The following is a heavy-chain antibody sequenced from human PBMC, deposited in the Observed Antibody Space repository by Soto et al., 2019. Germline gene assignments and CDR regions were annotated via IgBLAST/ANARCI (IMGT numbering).Heavy chain of an antibody. V-gene: IGHV3-23*01. J-gene: IGHJ4*02. D-gene: IGHD2-2*01. Sequence: GGSLRLSCAASGFTFSTYAMNWVRQPPGKGLEWVSSISGSGAYTYYADSVQGRFTISRDNSKNTLNLQMNGLRAEDTAVYYCARDRHPYSTKYYFDYWGQGTLVTVSS. CDR3: ARDRHPYSTKYYFDY. CDR2: ISGSGAYT. CDR1: GFTFSTYA.